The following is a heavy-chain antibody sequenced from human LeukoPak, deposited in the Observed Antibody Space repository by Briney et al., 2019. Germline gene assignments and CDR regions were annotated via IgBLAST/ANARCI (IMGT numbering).Heavy chain of an antibody. CDR1: GYTLTHYY. CDR3: EDTAVYYCAKDAGHEAPRADYFDS. CDR2: INPNSGST. J-gene: IGHJ4*02. D-gene: IGHD3-10*01. Sequence: GASVKVSCKASGYTLTHYYMHWVRQAPGQGLEWMGIINPNSGSTTYAQKFQGRVSMTRDTSSSTVYMELSGLNSEDTAGLKSEDTAVYYCAKDAGHEAPRADYFDSWGQGTLVTVSS. V-gene: IGHV1-46*01.